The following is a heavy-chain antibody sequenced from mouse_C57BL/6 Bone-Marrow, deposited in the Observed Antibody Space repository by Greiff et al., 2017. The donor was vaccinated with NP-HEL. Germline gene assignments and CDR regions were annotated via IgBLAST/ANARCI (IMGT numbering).Heavy chain of an antibody. CDR1: GYTFTEYT. J-gene: IGHJ3*01. CDR3: ARHEEGAGYYLAWFAY. V-gene: IGHV1-62-2*01. D-gene: IGHD2-3*01. Sequence: QVQLQQSGAELVKPGASVKLSCKASGYTFTEYTIHWVKQRSGQGLEWIGWFYPGSGSIKYNENFKDKATLTADKSSSTVYMELSRLTSEDSAVYFCARHEEGAGYYLAWFAYWGQGTLVTVSA. CDR2: FYPGSGSI.